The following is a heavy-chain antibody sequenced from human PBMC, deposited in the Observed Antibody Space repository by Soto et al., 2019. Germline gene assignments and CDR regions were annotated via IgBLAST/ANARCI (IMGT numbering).Heavy chain of an antibody. J-gene: IGHJ6*02. V-gene: IGHV3-21*01. CDR3: ARSAGDYYGMDV. CDR1: GFTFSSYN. Sequence: EVQLVESGGGLVKPGGSLRLSCAASGFTFSSYNMNWVRQAPGKGLECVSSISSSSSYIYYADSVKGRFTISRDNAKNSLYLQMNSLRAEDTAVYDCARSAGDYYGMDVWGQGTTVTVSS. CDR2: ISSSSSYI. D-gene: IGHD3-10*01.